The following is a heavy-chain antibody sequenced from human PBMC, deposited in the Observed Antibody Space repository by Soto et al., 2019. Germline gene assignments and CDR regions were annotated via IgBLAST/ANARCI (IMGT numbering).Heavy chain of an antibody. J-gene: IGHJ4*02. Sequence: SETLSLTCAVYGGSFSGYYWRWIRQPPGKRMEWIGEIKPSESTNYIPSLKSRGTASGHTPKSQFTLKLPTVPAADTAVLYCARAYRRAIQDYRGQGTLVTASS. CDR2: IKPSEST. V-gene: IGHV4-34*01. D-gene: IGHD3-3*01. CDR3: ARAYRRAIQDY. CDR1: GGSFSGYY.